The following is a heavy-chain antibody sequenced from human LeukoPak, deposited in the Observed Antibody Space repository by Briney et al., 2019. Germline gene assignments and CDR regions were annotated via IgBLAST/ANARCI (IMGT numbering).Heavy chain of an antibody. CDR3: ARELNYDSSGYYFDY. CDR2: INPNSGGT. V-gene: IGHV1-2*02. J-gene: IGHJ4*02. CDR1: GYTFTVYF. Sequence: GASVKVSCKASGYTFTVYFMHWVRQAPGRGLEWMGWINPNSGGTNYAQEFQGRVTMTRDTSISTAYMELSRLRSDDTAVYYCARELNYDSSGYYFDYWGQGTLVTVSS. D-gene: IGHD3-22*01.